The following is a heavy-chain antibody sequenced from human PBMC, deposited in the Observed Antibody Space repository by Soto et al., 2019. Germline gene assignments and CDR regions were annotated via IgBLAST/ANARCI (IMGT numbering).Heavy chain of an antibody. CDR1: GFIFSTYV. J-gene: IGHJ4*02. CDR2: ISDSGGTS. V-gene: IGHV3-23*04. CDR3: AKRPRALLTFDY. D-gene: IGHD1-26*01. Sequence: EVQLVDSGGGLVQPGGSLRLSCEAPGFIFSTYVMGGFRQPPGRGLEWVSSISDSGGTSYYADSVKGRFTISRDNSKNTLYLQMNSLRAEDTAIYYCAKRPRALLTFDYWGQGTLVTVSS.